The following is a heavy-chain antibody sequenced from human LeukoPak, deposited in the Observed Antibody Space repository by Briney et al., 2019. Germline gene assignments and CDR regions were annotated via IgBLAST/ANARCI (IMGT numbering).Heavy chain of an antibody. J-gene: IGHJ4*02. CDR3: AKDSSHDGLGFPLYYFDY. D-gene: IGHD2-8*01. Sequence: GGSLRLSCAASGFTFSSYGMHWVRQAPGKGLEWVAVISYDGGNKYYADSVKGRFTISRDNSKNTLYLQMNSLRAEDTAVYYCAKDSSHDGLGFPLYYFDYWGQGTLVTVSS. CDR1: GFTFSSYG. CDR2: ISYDGGNK. V-gene: IGHV3-30*18.